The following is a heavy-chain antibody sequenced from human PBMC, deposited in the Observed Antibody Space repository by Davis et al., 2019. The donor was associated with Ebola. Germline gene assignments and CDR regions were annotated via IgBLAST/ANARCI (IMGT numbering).Heavy chain of an antibody. CDR2: IYHSGST. CDR1: GFSISSGFC. D-gene: IGHD6-19*01. V-gene: IGHV4-38-2*02. Sequence: SETLSLTCSVSGFSISSGFCWVWIRQPPGKGLEWIANIYHSGSTSYNPSLKSRASISVDTSKNQFSLKLSSVTAADTAVYYCARRGLVRVAYYSYYGLDVWGQGTTVTVSS. CDR3: ARRGLVRVAYYSYYGLDV. J-gene: IGHJ6*02.